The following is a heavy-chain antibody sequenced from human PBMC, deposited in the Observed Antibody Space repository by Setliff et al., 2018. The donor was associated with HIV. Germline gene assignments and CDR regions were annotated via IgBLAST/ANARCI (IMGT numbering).Heavy chain of an antibody. CDR3: ARERLSRLGFDY. D-gene: IGHD1-1*01. CDR2: FHHSGSA. J-gene: IGHJ4*02. CDR1: GGSISSDSYY. Sequence: PSETLSLTCNVSGGSISSDSYYWGWIRQPPGKGLEWIGSFHHSGSASYNPSLRSRVTISEDTSKNLFSLKMNSVTAADTATYYCARERLSRLGFDYWGQGTLVTVSS. V-gene: IGHV4-39*02.